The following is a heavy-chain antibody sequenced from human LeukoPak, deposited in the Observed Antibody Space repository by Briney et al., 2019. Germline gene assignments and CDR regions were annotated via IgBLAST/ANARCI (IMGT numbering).Heavy chain of an antibody. Sequence: PGGSLRLSCAASGFTFSSYAMSWVRQAPGKGLEWVSAISGSGGSTYYADSVKGRFTISRDNSKNTLYLQMNSLKTEDTAVYYCTTGSHVLLWFGDSDWGQGTLVTVSS. CDR2: ISGSGGST. CDR3: TTGSHVLLWFGDSD. J-gene: IGHJ4*02. D-gene: IGHD3-10*01. CDR1: GFTFSSYA. V-gene: IGHV3-23*01.